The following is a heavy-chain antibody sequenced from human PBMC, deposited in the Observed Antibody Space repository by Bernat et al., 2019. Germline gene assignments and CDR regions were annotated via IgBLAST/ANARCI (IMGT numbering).Heavy chain of an antibody. CDR1: GFTFTHYF. Sequence: QVQLVESGGGVVQPGWFLRLSCAASGFTFTHYFMHWVRQAPGRGLERVTVISSDGNGEYYEDSVKRRFNIFRDKSKNTRNLQMSSLGAGDTAVYQCAREGTTTAVTTDAGGFDLWGQGTPVTVSS. D-gene: IGHD4-17*01. J-gene: IGHJ4*02. CDR3: AREGTTTAVTTDAGGFDL. CDR2: ISSDGNGE. V-gene: IGHV3-30*15.